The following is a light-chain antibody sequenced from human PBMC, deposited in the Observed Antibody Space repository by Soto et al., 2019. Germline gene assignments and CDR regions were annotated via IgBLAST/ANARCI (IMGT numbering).Light chain of an antibody. CDR1: VLAKKY. Sequence: SYELTQPSSVSVSPGQTARITCSGDVLAKKYARWFQQKPGQAPVLVICKDSERPSGIPERFSGSSSGTTVTLTISGAQVEDEADYYCYSAADNNRWVFGGGTQLTVL. V-gene: IGLV3-27*01. CDR3: YSAADNNRWV. J-gene: IGLJ3*02. CDR2: KDS.